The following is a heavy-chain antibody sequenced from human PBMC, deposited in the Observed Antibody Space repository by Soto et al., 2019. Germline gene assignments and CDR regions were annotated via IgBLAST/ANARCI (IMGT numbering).Heavy chain of an antibody. CDR3: AKDLSSSAILYFDY. CDR1: GFTVSNNY. D-gene: IGHD2-2*01. Sequence: GGSLRLSCAASGFTVSNNYMSWVRQAPRKGLEWVSIIYSGRSTYYADSVKGRFTISTDNSKNTIYLQMNSLRAEDTAVYYCAKDLSSSAILYFDYWGQGTLVTVSS. V-gene: IGHV3-66*01. J-gene: IGHJ4*02. CDR2: IYSGRST.